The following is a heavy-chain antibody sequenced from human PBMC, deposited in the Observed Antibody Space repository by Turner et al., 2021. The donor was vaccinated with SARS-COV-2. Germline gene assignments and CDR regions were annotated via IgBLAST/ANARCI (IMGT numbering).Heavy chain of an antibody. CDR2: INPNSGGT. V-gene: IGHV1-2*02. J-gene: IGHJ6*02. CDR3: ARSRLGYYYDSSGHHYGMDV. Sequence: QVQLVQSGAEVKKPGASVTVSCKASGYTFSGYYMHWVRQAPGQGLEWMGWINPNSGGTNYAQKFQGRVTMTSDTSISTAYMELSRLRSDDTAVYYCARSRLGYYYDSSGHHYGMDVWGQGTTVTVSS. D-gene: IGHD3-22*01. CDR1: GYTFSGYY.